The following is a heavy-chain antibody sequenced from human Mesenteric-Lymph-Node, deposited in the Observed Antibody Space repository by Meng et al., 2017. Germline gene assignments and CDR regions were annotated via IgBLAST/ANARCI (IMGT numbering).Heavy chain of an antibody. V-gene: IGHV3-48*03. CDR1: GFTFSSYE. CDR2: ISSSGSTI. Sequence: GESLKISCAASGFTFSSYEMNRVRQAPGKGLEWVSYISSSGSTIYYADSVKGRFTISRDNAKNSLYLQMNSLRAEDTAVYYCARGQTLGYSSGQTPRDYYYYYGMDVWGQGTTVTVSS. D-gene: IGHD6-19*01. J-gene: IGHJ6*02. CDR3: ARGQTLGYSSGQTPRDYYYYYGMDV.